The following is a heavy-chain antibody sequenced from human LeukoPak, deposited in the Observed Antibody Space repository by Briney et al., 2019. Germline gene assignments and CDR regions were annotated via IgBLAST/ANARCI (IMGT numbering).Heavy chain of an antibody. Sequence: SETLSLTCTVSGGSISSSSYYWGWIRQPPGKGLEWIGNIYYSGSTYYHPSLKTRVTISVDTSKNQFSLKLSYVTAADSAVYYCARDPGMATFDYWGQGTLVTVSS. CDR3: ARDPGMATFDY. V-gene: IGHV4-39*07. CDR2: IYYSGST. J-gene: IGHJ4*02. CDR1: GGSISSSSYY. D-gene: IGHD5-24*01.